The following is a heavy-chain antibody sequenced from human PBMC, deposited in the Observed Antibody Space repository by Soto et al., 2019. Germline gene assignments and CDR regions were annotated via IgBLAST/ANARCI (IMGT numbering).Heavy chain of an antibody. V-gene: IGHV4-30-4*01. CDR2: IYYSGST. CDR3: ASFPTAVIKGYFDY. J-gene: IGHJ4*02. Sequence: SETLSLTCTVSGGSISSGDYYWSWIRQPPGKGLEWIGYIYYSGSTYYNPSLKSRVTISVDTSKNQFSLKLSSVTAADTAVYYCASFPTAVIKGYFDYWGQGTRVTVSS. CDR1: GGSISSGDYY.